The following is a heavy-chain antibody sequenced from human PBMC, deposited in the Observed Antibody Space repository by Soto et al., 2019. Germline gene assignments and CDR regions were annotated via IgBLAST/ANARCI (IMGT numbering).Heavy chain of an antibody. J-gene: IGHJ6*02. Sequence: GASVKVSCKASGYTFTSYDINWVRQATGQGLEWMGWMNPNSGNTGYAQKFQGRVTMTRNTSISTAYVELSSLRSEDTAVYYCARAGSPSSRSYYYYGMDVCGQGTTVTVS. V-gene: IGHV1-8*01. D-gene: IGHD6-6*01. CDR2: MNPNSGNT. CDR1: GYTFTSYD. CDR3: ARAGSPSSRSYYYYGMDV.